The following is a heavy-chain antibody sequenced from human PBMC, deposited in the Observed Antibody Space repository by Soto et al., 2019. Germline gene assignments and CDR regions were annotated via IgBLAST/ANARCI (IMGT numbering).Heavy chain of an antibody. Sequence: QVQLVQSGAEVKKPGSSVKVSCKASGGTFSSYAISWVRQAPGQGLEWMGGIIPIFGTANYAQKFQGRVTITADKSTSTAYMELSSLRSEDTAVFYCSSGVAAAGTLNYYCYGMDVWGQGTTVTVSS. J-gene: IGHJ6*02. CDR3: SSGVAAAGTLNYYCYGMDV. V-gene: IGHV1-69*06. D-gene: IGHD6-13*01. CDR2: IIPIFGTA. CDR1: GGTFSSYA.